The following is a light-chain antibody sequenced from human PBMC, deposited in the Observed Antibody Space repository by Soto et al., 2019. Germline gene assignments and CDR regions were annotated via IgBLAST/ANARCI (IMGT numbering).Light chain of an antibody. CDR2: DDA. Sequence: SYVLTQPPSVSVAPGQTARITCGGNNIGSRSVHWYQQKPGQAPVLVVYDDADRPSGIPERFSGSNSGNTATLTISRVEAGDEADYYCQVYDGSIDHNYHKYVFGTGTKVTVL. J-gene: IGLJ1*01. CDR3: QVYDGSIDHNYHKYV. CDR1: NIGSRS. V-gene: IGLV3-21*02.